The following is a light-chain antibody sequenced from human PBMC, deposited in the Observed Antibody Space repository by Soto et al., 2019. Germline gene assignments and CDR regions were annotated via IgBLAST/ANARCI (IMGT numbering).Light chain of an antibody. J-gene: IGKJ5*01. CDR3: QQIKSYPIT. V-gene: IGKV1-9*01. CDR2: GAS. CDR1: QGISSY. Sequence: DIQLTQSPSFLSASVGDRVTITCRASQGISSYLAWYQKKPGKAPNLLIYGASTLQSGVPSRFSGSGSETEFTLTISSLQPEDFATYYCQQIKSYPITFGQGTRLEIK.